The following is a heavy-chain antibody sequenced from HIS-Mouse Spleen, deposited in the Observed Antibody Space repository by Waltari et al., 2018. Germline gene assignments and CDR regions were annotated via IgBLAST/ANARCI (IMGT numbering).Heavy chain of an antibody. Sequence: QLQLQESGPGLVKPSETLSLTCPVSGGSISSSSYYWGWLRQPPGKGLEWIGSIYYSGSTYYNPSLKSRVTISVDTSKNQFSLKLSSVTAADTAVYYCASRYSSSSQFGYWGQGTLVTVSS. CDR2: IYYSGST. CDR1: GGSISSSSYY. J-gene: IGHJ4*02. V-gene: IGHV4-39*07. D-gene: IGHD6-6*01. CDR3: ASRYSSSSQFGY.